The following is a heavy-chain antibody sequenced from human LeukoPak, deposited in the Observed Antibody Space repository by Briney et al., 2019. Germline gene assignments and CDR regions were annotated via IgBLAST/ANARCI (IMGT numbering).Heavy chain of an antibody. CDR1: GFAVSSNY. CDR3: VGEQLYFDY. V-gene: IGHV3-66*01. J-gene: IGHJ4*02. D-gene: IGHD1-1*01. CDR2: IYRDGTT. Sequence: GGSLRLSCAVSGFAVSSNYKSWVRQAPGKGLEWVSAIYRDGTTYYTGSVKGRFTISRDNSKNTLYLQMNSLRAEDTAVYYCVGEQLYFDYWGQGTLVTVSS.